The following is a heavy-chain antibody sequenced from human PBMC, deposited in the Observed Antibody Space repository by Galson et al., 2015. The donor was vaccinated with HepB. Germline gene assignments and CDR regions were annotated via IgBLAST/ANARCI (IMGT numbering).Heavy chain of an antibody. V-gene: IGHV1-18*04. J-gene: IGHJ6*03. CDR1: GYTFTSYG. CDR3: ATHIAARPYYYYYMDV. D-gene: IGHD6-6*01. CDR2: ISAYNGNT. Sequence: SVKVSCKASGYTFTSYGISWVRQAPGQGLEWMGWISAYNGNTNYAQKFQGRVTITADESTSTAYMELSSLRSEDTAVYYCATHIAARPYYYYYMDVWGKGTTVTVSS.